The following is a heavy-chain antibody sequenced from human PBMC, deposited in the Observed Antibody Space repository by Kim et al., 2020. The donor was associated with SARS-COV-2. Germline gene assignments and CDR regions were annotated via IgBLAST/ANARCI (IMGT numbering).Heavy chain of an antibody. CDR1: GGSISSYY. V-gene: IGHV4-59*13. Sequence: SETLSLTCTVSGGSISSYYWSWIRQPPGKGLEWIGYIYYSGSTNYNPSLKSRVTISVDTSKNQFSLKLSSVTAADTAVYYCARLGDDYVIDYWGDRTPV. D-gene: IGHD4-17*01. J-gene: IGHJ4*01. CDR3: ARLGDDYVIDY. CDR2: IYYSGST.